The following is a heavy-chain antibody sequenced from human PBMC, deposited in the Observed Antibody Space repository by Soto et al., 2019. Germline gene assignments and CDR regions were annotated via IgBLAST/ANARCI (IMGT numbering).Heavy chain of an antibody. D-gene: IGHD2-15*01. CDR1: GYTFTDYD. J-gene: IGHJ5*02. CDR3: ARVAVAARPRWYNWFDP. V-gene: IGHV1-8*01. CDR2: MNPNSGET. Sequence: QEQLVQSGAEVKKPGASVKVSCKTSGYTFTDYDINWVRQATGQGLEWIGWMNPNSGETGYAQKFQGRVTMTRSASLSTAYLELSSLRSEDTAVYYCARVAVAARPRWYNWFDPLGQVTLVTVSS.